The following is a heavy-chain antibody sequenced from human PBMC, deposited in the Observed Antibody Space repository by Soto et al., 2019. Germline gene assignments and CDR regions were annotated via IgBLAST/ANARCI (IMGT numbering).Heavy chain of an antibody. CDR2: IIPIFGTA. CDR1: GGTFSSYA. V-gene: IGHV1-69*12. J-gene: IGHJ6*02. CDR3: ARHVPAAGYYYGMDV. D-gene: IGHD2-2*01. Sequence: QVQLVQSGAEVKKPGSSVKVSCKASGGTFSSYAVSWVRQAPGQGLGWMGGIIPIFGTADYAQKFQGRVTITADESTSTAYMELSSLRSEDTAVYYCARHVPAAGYYYGMDVWGQGTTVTVSS.